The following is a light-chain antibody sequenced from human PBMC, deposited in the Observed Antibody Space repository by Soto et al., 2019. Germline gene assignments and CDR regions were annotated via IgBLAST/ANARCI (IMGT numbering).Light chain of an antibody. Sequence: IVLTQSPGTLSLSPGERATLSCRASQSVSSSFFSWYQQKPGQAPRLLMYDASSRATGIPDRFSGSGSGTDFTLTISRLEPEDFAVYYCQQYGTSYTCVQGTKVDTK. J-gene: IGKJ2*01. CDR1: QSVSSSF. V-gene: IGKV3-20*01. CDR3: QQYGTSYT. CDR2: DAS.